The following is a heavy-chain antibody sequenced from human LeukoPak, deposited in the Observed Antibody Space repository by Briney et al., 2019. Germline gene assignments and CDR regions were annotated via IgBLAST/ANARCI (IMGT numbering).Heavy chain of an antibody. CDR1: GYTFTGYY. CDR2: INPSGGST. V-gene: IGHV1-46*01. J-gene: IGHJ4*02. Sequence: ASVKVSCKASGYTFTGYYMHWVRQAPGQGLEWMGIINPSGGSTSYAQKFQGRVTMTRDTSTSTVYMELSSLRSEDTAVYYCARTLGDILTGYPTNLDYWGQGTLVTVSS. CDR3: ARTLGDILTGYPTNLDY. D-gene: IGHD3-9*01.